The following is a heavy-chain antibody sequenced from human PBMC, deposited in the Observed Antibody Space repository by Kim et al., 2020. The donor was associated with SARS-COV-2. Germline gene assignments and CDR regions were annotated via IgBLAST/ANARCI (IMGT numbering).Heavy chain of an antibody. CDR2: ISGSATNT. V-gene: IGHV3-23*01. D-gene: IGHD2-8*02. CDR3: ARSLPGIFGTDSAGLAFDF. CDR1: GFTFGNHA. J-gene: IGHJ3*01. Sequence: GGSLRLSCAASGFTFGNHAMNWVRQAPGKGLEWVSAISGSATNTYYADSVRGRFTVSRDNSKDTLFLQMIRLRVEDTAMYYCARSLPGIFGTDSAGLAFDFWGQGTLVTVSS.